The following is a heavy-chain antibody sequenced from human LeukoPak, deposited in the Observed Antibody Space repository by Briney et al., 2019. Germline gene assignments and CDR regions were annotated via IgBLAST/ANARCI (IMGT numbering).Heavy chain of an antibody. D-gene: IGHD5-12*01. CDR2: IYWDDEK. CDR1: GFSLSTSGVG. V-gene: IGHV2-5*02. CDR3: ALHSRLRFDY. Sequence: ESGPTLVKPTQTLTLTCTFSGFSLSTSGVGVGWIRQPPGKALEWLALIYWDDEKRYSPSLKSRLTITKDTSKNQVVLSMTDMDPVDAGTYSCALHSRLRFDYWGQGTLVTVSS. J-gene: IGHJ4*02.